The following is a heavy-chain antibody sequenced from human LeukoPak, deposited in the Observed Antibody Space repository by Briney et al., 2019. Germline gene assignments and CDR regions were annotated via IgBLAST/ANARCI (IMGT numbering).Heavy chain of an antibody. Sequence: ASVKVSCKASGYTFTSYDINWVRQATGQGLEWMGWMNPNSGNTGYAQKFQGRVTMTRNTSISTAYMELSRLRSDDTAVYYCARDYGESNWFDPWGQGTLATVSS. J-gene: IGHJ5*02. CDR1: GYTFTSYD. D-gene: IGHD3-16*01. CDR3: ARDYGESNWFDP. CDR2: MNPNSGNT. V-gene: IGHV1-8*01.